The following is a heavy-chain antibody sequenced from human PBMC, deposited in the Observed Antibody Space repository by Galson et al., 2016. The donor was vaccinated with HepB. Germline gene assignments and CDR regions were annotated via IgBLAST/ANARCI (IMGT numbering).Heavy chain of an antibody. Sequence: SLRLSCAASGFTVSSNYMSWVRQAPGKGLEWVSVIYSGGSTYYAESVKGRFTISRDNSKNTLYLQMNILRAEDTAVYYCARDRGYYDSSGYLNWFDPWGQGTLVTVSS. CDR3: ARDRGYYDSSGYLNWFDP. CDR2: IYSGGST. D-gene: IGHD3-22*01. V-gene: IGHV3-66*01. J-gene: IGHJ5*02. CDR1: GFTVSSNY.